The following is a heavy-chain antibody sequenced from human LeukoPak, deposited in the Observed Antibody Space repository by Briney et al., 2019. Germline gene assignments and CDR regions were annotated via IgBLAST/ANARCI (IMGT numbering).Heavy chain of an antibody. V-gene: IGHV3-30*04. J-gene: IGHJ4*02. Sequence: GRSLRLSCAASGFTFSSYAMHWVRQAPGKGLEWVAVISFDGSNKYYADSVKGRFSISRDSSKNTLNLQMNSLRAEDTALYYCARDPQSTVTTPFFDYWGQGTLVTVSS. CDR3: ARDPQSTVTTPFFDY. D-gene: IGHD4-17*01. CDR2: ISFDGSNK. CDR1: GFTFSSYA.